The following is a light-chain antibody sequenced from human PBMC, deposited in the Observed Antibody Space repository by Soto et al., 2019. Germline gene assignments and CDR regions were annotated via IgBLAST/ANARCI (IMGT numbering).Light chain of an antibody. V-gene: IGLV2-8*01. J-gene: IGLJ3*02. CDR2: EVN. CDR1: SSDVGGYNY. Sequence: QSALTQPPSASGSPGQSVAISCTGTSSDVGGYNYVSWYQQHPGKAPKLMIYEVNKRPSGVPDRFSGSKSGNTASLTVSGLQAEDEADYYCQSYDSSLSGEVFGGGTKLTVL. CDR3: QSYDSSLSGEV.